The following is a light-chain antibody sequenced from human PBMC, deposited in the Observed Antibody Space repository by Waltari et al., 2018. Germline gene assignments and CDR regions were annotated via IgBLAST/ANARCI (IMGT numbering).Light chain of an antibody. CDR2: EVF. J-gene: IGLJ2*01. V-gene: IGLV2-8*01. Sequence: QPALTQPPSASGSLGHSVTISCTGSSSDVGRYKFVSWYQQYPGKAPKLIFYEVFKRPPGVPDRCAGSKSGNTASLTVSGLQPEDEADYYCSSYAGGNTLVFGGGTRLTVL. CDR1: SSDVGRYKF. CDR3: SSYAGGNTLV.